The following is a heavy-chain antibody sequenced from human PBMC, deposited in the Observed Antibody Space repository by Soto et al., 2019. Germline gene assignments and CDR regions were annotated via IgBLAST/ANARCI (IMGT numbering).Heavy chain of an antibody. CDR3: AKDSQYYDFWSGWGYYFDY. CDR2: ISYDGSNK. V-gene: IGHV3-30*18. CDR1: GFTFSSYG. D-gene: IGHD3-3*01. J-gene: IGHJ4*02. Sequence: PVGSLRLSCAASGFTFSSYGMHWVRQAPGKGLGWVAVISYDGSNKYYADSVKGRFTISRDNSKNTLYLQMNSLRAEDTAVYYCAKDSQYYDFWSGWGYYFDYWGQGPLVTVSS.